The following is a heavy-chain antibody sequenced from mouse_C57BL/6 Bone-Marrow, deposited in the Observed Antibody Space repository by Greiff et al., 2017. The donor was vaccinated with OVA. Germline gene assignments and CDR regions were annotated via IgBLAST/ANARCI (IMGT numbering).Heavy chain of an antibody. J-gene: IGHJ4*01. CDR1: GFTFSDYY. D-gene: IGHD1-1*01. V-gene: IGHV5-12*01. Sequence: EVQVVESGGGLVQPGGSLKLSCAASGFTFSDYYMYWVRQTPEKRLEWVAYISNGGGSTYYPDTVKGRFTISRDNAKNTLYLQMSRLKSEDTAMYYCARDYYGSYYYAMDYWGQGTSVTVSS. CDR3: ARDYYGSYYYAMDY. CDR2: ISNGGGST.